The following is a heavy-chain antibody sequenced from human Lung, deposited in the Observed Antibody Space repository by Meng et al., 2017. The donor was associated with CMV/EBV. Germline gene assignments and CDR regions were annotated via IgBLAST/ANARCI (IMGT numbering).Heavy chain of an antibody. CDR3: ARVYTCRDDFWRNCYYYGMDV. CDR1: RYSFTSYD. Sequence: ASVKVSXNPSRYSFTSYDINWVRQATGQGLECMGWMNPNSGNTGYAQKFQGRVTITRNTSISTAYMELSSLRSEDTAVYYCARVYTCRDDFWRNCYYYGMDVWGQGTTVTVSS. V-gene: IGHV1-8*03. J-gene: IGHJ6*02. CDR2: MNPNSGNT. D-gene: IGHD3-3*01.